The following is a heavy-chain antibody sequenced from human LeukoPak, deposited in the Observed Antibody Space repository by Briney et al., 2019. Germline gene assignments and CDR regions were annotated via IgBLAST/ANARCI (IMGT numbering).Heavy chain of an antibody. V-gene: IGHV3-64D*06. J-gene: IGHJ4*02. CDR3: VKKDSSGYYGYFDY. D-gene: IGHD3-22*01. CDR2: ISSNGGST. Sequence: GGSLRLSCSASGFTFSSYAMHWVRQAPGKGLEYVSAISSNGGSTYYADSVKGRFTTSRDNSKNTLYLQMSSLRAEDTAVYYCVKKDSSGYYGYFDYWGQGTLVTVSS. CDR1: GFTFSSYA.